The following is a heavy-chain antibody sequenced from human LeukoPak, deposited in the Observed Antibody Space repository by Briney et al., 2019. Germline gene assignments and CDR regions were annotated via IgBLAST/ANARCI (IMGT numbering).Heavy chain of an antibody. V-gene: IGHV1-69*13. J-gene: IGHJ5*02. D-gene: IGHD3-10*01. CDR2: IIPIFGTA. Sequence: SVKVSCKASGGTFSSYAISWVRQAPGQGLEWMGGIIPIFGTANYAQKFQGRVTITADESTSTAYMELSSLRSEDTAVYYCARANVLLWFGEPRDWFDPWGQGTLVTVSS. CDR3: ARANVLLWFGEPRDWFDP. CDR1: GGTFSSYA.